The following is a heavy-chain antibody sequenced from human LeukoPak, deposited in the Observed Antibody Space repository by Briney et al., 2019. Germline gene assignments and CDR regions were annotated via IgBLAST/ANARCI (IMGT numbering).Heavy chain of an antibody. J-gene: IGHJ4*02. CDR1: GFPFSSYS. Sequence: GGSLRLSCAASGFPFSSYSMNWVRQAPGKGLEWVSYISSSSSTIYYADSVKGRFTISRDNAKNSLYLQMNSLRAEDTAVYYCARVDSSGHESFDYWGQGTLVTVSS. V-gene: IGHV3-48*04. D-gene: IGHD6-19*01. CDR3: ARVDSSGHESFDY. CDR2: ISSSSSTI.